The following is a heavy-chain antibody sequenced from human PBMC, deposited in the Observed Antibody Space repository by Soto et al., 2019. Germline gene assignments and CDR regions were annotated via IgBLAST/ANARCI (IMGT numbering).Heavy chain of an antibody. V-gene: IGHV3-74*01. J-gene: IGHJ3*02. D-gene: IGHD2-15*01. Sequence: PGGSLRLSCEASGFALSMHWMHWVRQAPGKGLEWVSRISNDGGSITYADSVKGRFTISRDNSKNTLYLQMNSLRAEDTAVYYCAKLLVVVAATNNAYDAFDIWGQGTMVTVSS. CDR1: GFALSMHW. CDR2: ISNDGGSI. CDR3: AKLLVVVAATNNAYDAFDI.